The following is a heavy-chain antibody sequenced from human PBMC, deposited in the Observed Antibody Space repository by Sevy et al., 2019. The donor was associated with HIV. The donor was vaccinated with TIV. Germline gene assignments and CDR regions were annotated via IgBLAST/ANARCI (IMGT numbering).Heavy chain of an antibody. CDR1: GFTFSNFW. V-gene: IGHV3-7*03. J-gene: IGHJ6*02. D-gene: IGHD2-2*01. CDR2: IKGEGSEK. Sequence: GGSLRLSCAASGFTFSNFWMSWVRQAPGKGLEWVANIKGEGSEKYYRACVKGRFTISRDNAKKSMYLQMNSLRAEDTAIYFCARDCSSTSCLWGLDVWGQGTTVTVSS. CDR3: ARDCSSTSCLWGLDV.